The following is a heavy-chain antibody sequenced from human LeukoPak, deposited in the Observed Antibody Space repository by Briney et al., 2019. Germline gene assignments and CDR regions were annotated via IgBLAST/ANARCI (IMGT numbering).Heavy chain of an antibody. CDR2: MNPNSGNT. D-gene: IGHD3-10*01. CDR3: ARRGVKANWFDP. Sequence: ASVKVSCKASGYTFTSYDINWVRQATGQGLEWMGWMNPNSGNTGYAQKFQGRVTMTRNTSISTAYMELSSLRSEDTAVYYCARRGVKANWFDPWGQGTLVTVSS. CDR1: GYTFTSYD. V-gene: IGHV1-8*01. J-gene: IGHJ5*02.